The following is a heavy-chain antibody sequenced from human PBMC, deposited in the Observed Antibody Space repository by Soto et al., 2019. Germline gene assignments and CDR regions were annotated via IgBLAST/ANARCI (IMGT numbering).Heavy chain of an antibody. CDR2: IYYSGST. Sequence: QVQLQESGPGLVKPSETLSLTCTVSGGSVSSGSYYWSWIRQPPGKGLEWIGYIYYSGSTNYNPSLKSRVTISVDTSKNQFSLKLSSVTAADTAVYYCARDSFYDSSGWGQGTLVTVSS. CDR1: GGSVSSGSYY. J-gene: IGHJ4*02. D-gene: IGHD3-22*01. V-gene: IGHV4-61*01. CDR3: ARDSFYDSSG.